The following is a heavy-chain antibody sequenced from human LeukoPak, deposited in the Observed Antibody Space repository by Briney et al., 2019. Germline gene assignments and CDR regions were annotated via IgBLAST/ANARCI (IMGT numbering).Heavy chain of an antibody. CDR2: MRQDGNEK. D-gene: IGHD3-22*01. CDR1: GFTFSSYW. V-gene: IGHV3-7*01. CDR3: AREGDNDSSGYYPSYFDY. J-gene: IGHJ4*02. Sequence: GGSLRLSCVASGFTFSSYWMTWVRQAPGKGLEWVANMRQDGNEKYYVDSVRGRFTISRDNAKNSLYLQMNSLRAEDTAVYYCAREGDNDSSGYYPSYFDYWGQGTLVTVSS.